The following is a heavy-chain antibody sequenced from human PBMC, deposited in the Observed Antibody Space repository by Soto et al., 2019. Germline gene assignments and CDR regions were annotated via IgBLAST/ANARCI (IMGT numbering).Heavy chain of an antibody. Sequence: EAQLVESGGGLVKPGGSLRISCAASRFNFNSYSMNWVRQAPGRGLEWVSSMSGTADYIYYADSVKGRFTISRDNAKNSLYLQMNSLRPDDTAVYYCARDPYYYESSGSNAFDIWGQGTMVTVSS. D-gene: IGHD3-22*01. J-gene: IGHJ3*02. V-gene: IGHV3-21*06. CDR2: MSGTADYI. CDR3: ARDPYYYESSGSNAFDI. CDR1: RFNFNSYS.